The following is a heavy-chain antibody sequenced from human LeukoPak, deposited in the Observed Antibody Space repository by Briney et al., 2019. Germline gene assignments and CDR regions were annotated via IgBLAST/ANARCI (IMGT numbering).Heavy chain of an antibody. Sequence: PGGSLRLSCAASGFTFSSYWMHWVRQAPGKGLVWVSRINSDGSSTSYADSVKGRFTISRDNAKNTLYLQMNSLRAEDTAVYYCARGANYYGSGSPGNWFDPWGQGALVTVSS. V-gene: IGHV3-74*01. J-gene: IGHJ5*02. D-gene: IGHD3-10*01. CDR1: GFTFSSYW. CDR3: ARGANYYGSGSPGNWFDP. CDR2: INSDGSST.